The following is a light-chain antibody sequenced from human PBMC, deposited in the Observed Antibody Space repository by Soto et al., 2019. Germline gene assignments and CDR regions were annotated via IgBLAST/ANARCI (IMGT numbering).Light chain of an antibody. Sequence: DIQMTQYPSSLSASVGDRLTITCRASQGISTYLNWYQQKPGKAPKLLIYKASTLKSGVPSRFSGSGSGTEFTLTISSLQPDDFATYYCQQYNSYPWTFGQGTKVDIK. CDR1: QGISTY. CDR2: KAS. J-gene: IGKJ1*01. CDR3: QQYNSYPWT. V-gene: IGKV1-5*03.